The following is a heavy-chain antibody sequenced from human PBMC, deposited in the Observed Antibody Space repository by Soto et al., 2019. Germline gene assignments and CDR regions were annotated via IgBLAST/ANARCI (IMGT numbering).Heavy chain of an antibody. V-gene: IGHV1-2*04. J-gene: IGHJ3*02. CDR2: INPNSGGT. CDR3: ARGEYYYDSSGYYWYAFDI. D-gene: IGHD3-22*01. CDR1: GYTFTGYY. Sequence: GASVKVSCKASGYTFTGYYMHWVRQAPGQGLEWMRWINPNSGGTNYAQKFQGWVTMTRDTSISTAYMELSRLRSDDTAVYYCARGEYYYDSSGYYWYAFDIWGQGTMVTVSS.